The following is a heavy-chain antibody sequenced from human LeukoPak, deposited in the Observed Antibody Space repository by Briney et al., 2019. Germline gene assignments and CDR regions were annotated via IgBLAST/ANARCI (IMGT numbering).Heavy chain of an antibody. CDR2: IYHSGST. D-gene: IGHD5-18*01. CDR1: GYSISSGYY. V-gene: IGHV4-38-2*02. CDR3: ARVTLYSYGYDY. J-gene: IGHJ4*02. Sequence: SETLSLTCTVSGYSISSGYYWGWIRQPPGKGLEWIGSIYHSGSTYYNPSLKSRVTISVDTSKNQFSLKLSSVTAADTAVYCCARVTLYSYGYDYWGQGTLVTVSS.